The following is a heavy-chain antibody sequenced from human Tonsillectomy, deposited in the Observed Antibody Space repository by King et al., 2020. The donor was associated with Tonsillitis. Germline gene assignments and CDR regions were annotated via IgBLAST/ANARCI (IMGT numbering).Heavy chain of an antibody. CDR3: AKSDRIYYDSSGVFDAFDI. Sequence: EGQLVQSGGGLIQPGGSLRLSCAASGFTFSSYAMTWVRQAPGKGLEWVSTLSASGDRTDYADSVKGRFTISRDISKSTLFLQMNSLRAEDTAVYYCAKSDRIYYDSSGVFDAFDIWGRGTMVTVSS. CDR1: GFTFSSYA. CDR2: LSASGDRT. J-gene: IGHJ3*02. D-gene: IGHD3-22*01. V-gene: IGHV3-23*04.